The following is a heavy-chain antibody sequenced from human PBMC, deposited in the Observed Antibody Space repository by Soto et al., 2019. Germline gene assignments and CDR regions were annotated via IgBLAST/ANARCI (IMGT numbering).Heavy chain of an antibody. Sequence: EVQLVESGGGLVKAGGSLRLFCTASGFTFRNYTMNWVRQAPGKGLEWVSSISTGGAYMFYADSVKGRFTISRDNAQNSLFLQIARPRAEDTVVYYCARDIASPGGDYFDSWGQVALVTVSS. D-gene: IGHD2-21*01. J-gene: IGHJ4*02. CDR2: ISTGGAYM. CDR1: GFTFRNYT. V-gene: IGHV3-21*01. CDR3: ARDIASPGGDYFDS.